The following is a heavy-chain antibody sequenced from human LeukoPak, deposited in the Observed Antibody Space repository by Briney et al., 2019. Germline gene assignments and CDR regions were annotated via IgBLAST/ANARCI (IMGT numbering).Heavy chain of an antibody. CDR3: ARDRGSSWYVDY. Sequence: GASVKVSCKTSGYSFTSYYIHWVRQAPGQGLEWMGWINPSSGGTEYAQKFQGRATMTGDTSISTAYMELSRLRSDDTAVYYCARDRGSSWYVDYWGQGTLVTVSS. D-gene: IGHD6-13*01. J-gene: IGHJ4*02. CDR1: GYSFTSYY. CDR2: INPSSGGT. V-gene: IGHV1-2*02.